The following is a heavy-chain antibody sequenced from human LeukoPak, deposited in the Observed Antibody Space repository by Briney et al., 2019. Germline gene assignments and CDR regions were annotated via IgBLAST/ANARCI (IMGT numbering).Heavy chain of an antibody. CDR3: ARPGLYRQNYYYYGMDV. J-gene: IGHJ6*02. V-gene: IGHV4-59*01. Sequence: PSETLSLTCTISGGSISSYYWSWIRQPPGKGLEWIGYVYYSGITNYNPSLKSRVTMSVDTSSNHFSLKLTSVTAADTAVYYCARPGLYRQNYYYYGMDVWGQGTTVTVSS. D-gene: IGHD4-11*01. CDR1: GGSISSYY. CDR2: VYYSGIT.